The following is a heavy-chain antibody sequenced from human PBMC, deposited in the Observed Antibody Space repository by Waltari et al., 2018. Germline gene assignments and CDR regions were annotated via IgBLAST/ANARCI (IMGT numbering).Heavy chain of an antibody. J-gene: IGHJ4*02. CDR3: ASWMAVDDY. CDR1: GGTFSSYA. V-gene: IGHV1-2*06. CDR2: INPNSGGT. Sequence: QVQLVQSGAEVKKPGSSVKVSCKASGGTFSSYAISWVRQAPGQGLEWMGRINPNSGGTNYAQKFQGRVTMTRDTSISTAYMELSRLRSDDTAVYYCASWMAVDDYWGQGTLVTVSS. D-gene: IGHD2-15*01.